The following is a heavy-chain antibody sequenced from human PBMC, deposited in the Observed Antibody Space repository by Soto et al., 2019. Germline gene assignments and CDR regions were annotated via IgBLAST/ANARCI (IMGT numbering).Heavy chain of an antibody. V-gene: IGHV4-61*01. CDR3: AIPYYYGSGRGRSMDV. J-gene: IGHJ6*02. CDR2: ISYSGST. CDR1: GGSVSSGSYY. D-gene: IGHD3-10*01. Sequence: SETLSLTCTVSGGSVSSGSYYWTWIRQPPGKGLEWIGYISYSGSTNYNPSLKSRVTISVDTSKNQFSLNLGSVIAADTAVYYCAIPYYYGSGRGRSMDVWGQGTTVTVSS.